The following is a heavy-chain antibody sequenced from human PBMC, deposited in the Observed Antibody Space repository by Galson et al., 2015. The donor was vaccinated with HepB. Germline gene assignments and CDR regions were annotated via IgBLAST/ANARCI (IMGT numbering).Heavy chain of an antibody. Sequence: SLRLSCAASGFTFSSYSMNWVHQAPGKGLEWVSSISSSSSYIYYADSVKGRFTISRDNAKNSLYLQMNSLRAEDTAVYYCARDSGYPPTPVYYFDYWGQGTLVTVSS. CDR2: ISSSSSYI. D-gene: IGHD3-22*01. CDR1: GFTFSSYS. J-gene: IGHJ4*02. CDR3: ARDSGYPPTPVYYFDY. V-gene: IGHV3-21*01.